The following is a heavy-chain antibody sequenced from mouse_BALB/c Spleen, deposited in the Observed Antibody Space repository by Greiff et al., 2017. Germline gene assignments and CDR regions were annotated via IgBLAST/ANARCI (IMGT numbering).Heavy chain of an antibody. CDR2: ISSGSSTI. D-gene: IGHD1-1*01. CDR1: GFTFSSFG. J-gene: IGHJ4*01. Sequence: EVQVVESGGGLVQPGGSRKLSCAASGFTFSSFGMHWVRQAPEKGLEWVAYISSGSSTIYYADTVKGRFTISRDNPKNTLFLQMTSLRSEDTAMYYCARYGYYAMDYWGQGTSLTVSS. V-gene: IGHV5-17*02. CDR3: ARYGYYAMDY.